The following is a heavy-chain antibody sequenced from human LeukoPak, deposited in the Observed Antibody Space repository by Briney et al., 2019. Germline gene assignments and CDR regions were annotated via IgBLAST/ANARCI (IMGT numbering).Heavy chain of an antibody. D-gene: IGHD2-2*01. J-gene: IGHJ4*02. CDR2: ISSSGSTI. CDR1: GFTFSSYE. V-gene: IGHV3-48*03. Sequence: GGSLRLSCAASGFTFSSYEMNWVRQAPGKGLEWVSYISSSGSTIYYADSVKGRFTISRDNAKNSLYLQMNSLRAEDTAVYYCARGGGFCSSTSCYDGYWGQGTLVTVSS. CDR3: ARGGGFCSSTSCYDGY.